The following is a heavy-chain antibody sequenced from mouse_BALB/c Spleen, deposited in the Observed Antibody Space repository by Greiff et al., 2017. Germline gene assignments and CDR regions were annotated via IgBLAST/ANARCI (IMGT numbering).Heavy chain of an antibody. CDR1: GFNIKDTY. V-gene: IGHV14-3*02. J-gene: IGHJ3*01. CDR2: IDPANGNT. Sequence: EVKLMESGAELVKPGASVKLSCTASGFNIKDTYMHWVKQRPEQGLEWIGRIDPANGNTKYDPKFQGKATITADTSSNTAYLQLSSLTSEDTAVYYCARGSSGPAWFAYWGQGTLVTVSA. D-gene: IGHD3-1*01. CDR3: ARGSSGPAWFAY.